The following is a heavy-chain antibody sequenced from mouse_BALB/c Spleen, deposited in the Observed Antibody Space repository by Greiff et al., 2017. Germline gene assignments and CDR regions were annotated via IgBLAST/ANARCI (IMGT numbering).Heavy chain of an antibody. CDR2: IRSKSNNYAT. V-gene: IGHV10-1*02. CDR3: VRHSYSNYLMDD. J-gene: IGHJ4*01. Sequence: GGGLVQPNGSLKLPCAASGFPFITYAMTWVLQAPGKGLEWVARIRSKSNNYATYYADSVKDRFTISRDDSQSMLYLQMNNLKTEDTAMYYCVRHSYSNYLMDDGGQGASVTVSS. D-gene: IGHD2-5*01. CDR1: GFPFITYA.